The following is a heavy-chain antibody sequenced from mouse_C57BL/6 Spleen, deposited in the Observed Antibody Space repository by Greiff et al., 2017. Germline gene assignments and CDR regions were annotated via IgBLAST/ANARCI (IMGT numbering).Heavy chain of an antibody. CDR3: ARHGVITTVVEGYFDV. Sequence: VESGGGLVQPGGSLKLSCAASGFTFSDYYMYWVRQTPEKRLEWVAYISNGGGSTYYPDTVKGRFTISRDNAKNTLYLQMSRLKSEDTAMYYCARHGVITTVVEGYFDVWGTGTTVTVSS. D-gene: IGHD1-1*01. J-gene: IGHJ1*03. CDR1: GFTFSDYY. V-gene: IGHV5-12*01. CDR2: ISNGGGST.